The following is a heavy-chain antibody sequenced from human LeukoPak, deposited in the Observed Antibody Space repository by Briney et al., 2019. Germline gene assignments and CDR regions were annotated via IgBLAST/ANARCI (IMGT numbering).Heavy chain of an antibody. CDR3: ARVLGVTTGYNAIDV. V-gene: IGHV3-74*01. D-gene: IGHD3-9*01. CDR2: IDDGGRST. Sequence: GGSLRLSCAASGFTFSSRWMNWVRQAPGKGLVWVSRIDDGGRSTVYADSVKGRFTISRDNARNTLDLQMTSLRVEDTAVYYCARVLGVTTGYNAIDVWGQGTMVTVSS. CDR1: GFTFSSRW. J-gene: IGHJ3*01.